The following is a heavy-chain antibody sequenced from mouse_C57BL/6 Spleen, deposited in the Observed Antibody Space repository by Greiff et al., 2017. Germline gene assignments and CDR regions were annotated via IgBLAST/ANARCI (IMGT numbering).Heavy chain of an antibody. J-gene: IGHJ2*01. D-gene: IGHD2-3*01. CDR3: ARIYDGFLDY. CDR1: GFTFSDYG. V-gene: IGHV5-17*01. CDR2: ISSGSSTI. Sequence: DVMLVESGGGLVKPGGSLKLSCAASGFTFSDYGMNWVRQAPEKGLEWVAYISSGSSTIYYADTVKGRFTISRDNAKNTLFLQMTSLRSEDTAMXYCARIYDGFLDYWGQGTTLTVSS.